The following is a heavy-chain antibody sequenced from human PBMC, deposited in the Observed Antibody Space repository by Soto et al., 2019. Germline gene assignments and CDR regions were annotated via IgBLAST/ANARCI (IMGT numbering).Heavy chain of an antibody. D-gene: IGHD2-2*01. CDR2: IYYSGST. J-gene: IGHJ3*02. V-gene: IGHV4-31*03. Sequence: SETLSLTCTVSGGSISSGGYYWSWIRQHPGKGLEWIGYIYYSGSTYYNPSLKSRVTISVDTSKNQFSLKLSSVTAADTVVYYCASWTPEDPLGYCSSTSCYGAFDIWGQGTMVTVSS. CDR3: ASWTPEDPLGYCSSTSCYGAFDI. CDR1: GGSISSGGYY.